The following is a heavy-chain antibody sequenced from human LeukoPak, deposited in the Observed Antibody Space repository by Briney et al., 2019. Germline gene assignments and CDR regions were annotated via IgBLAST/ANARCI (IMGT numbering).Heavy chain of an antibody. D-gene: IGHD6-6*01. CDR2: IIPIFGTA. J-gene: IGHJ6*03. V-gene: IGHV1-69*05. Sequence: LVKVSCKASGGTFSSYAISWVRQAPGQGLEWMGGIIPIFGTANYAQKFQGRVTITTDESTSTAYMELSSLRSEDTAVYYCARGLYSSSSGSYYYYYMDVWGKGTTVTVSS. CDR1: GGTFSSYA. CDR3: ARGLYSSSSGSYYYYYMDV.